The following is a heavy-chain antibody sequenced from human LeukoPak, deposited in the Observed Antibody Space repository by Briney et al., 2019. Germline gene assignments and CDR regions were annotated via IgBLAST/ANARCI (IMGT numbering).Heavy chain of an antibody. Sequence: SETLSLTCTVSGYSISSGYYWGWIRQPPGKGLEWIGSIYHSGSTYYNPSLKSRVTISVDTSKNQFSLKLSSVTAADTAVYYCARDPYYYDSSGYLEYFQHWGQGTLVTVSS. V-gene: IGHV4-38-2*02. CDR1: GYSISSGYY. CDR3: ARDPYYYDSSGYLEYFQH. CDR2: IYHSGST. D-gene: IGHD3-22*01. J-gene: IGHJ1*01.